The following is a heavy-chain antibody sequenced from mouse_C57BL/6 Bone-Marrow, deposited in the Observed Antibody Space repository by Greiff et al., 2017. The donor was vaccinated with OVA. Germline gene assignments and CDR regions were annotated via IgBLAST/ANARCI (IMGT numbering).Heavy chain of an antibody. D-gene: IGHD2-5*01. CDR1: GYTFTDYE. CDR3: TRGYSNYYAMYY. J-gene: IGHJ4*01. CDR2: IDPETGGT. V-gene: IGHV1-15*01. Sequence: QVQLQQSGAELVRPGASVTLSCKASGYTFTDYEMHWVKQTPVHGLEWIGAIDPETGGTAYNQKFKGKAILTADHSSSPAYMELLSLTSEDSAVYYCTRGYSNYYAMYYCGQGTSATVSA.